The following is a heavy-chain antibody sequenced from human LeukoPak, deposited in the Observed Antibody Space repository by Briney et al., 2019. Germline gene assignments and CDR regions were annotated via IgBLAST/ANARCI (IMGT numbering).Heavy chain of an antibody. Sequence: GGSLRLSCAASGFTFSTYAMTWVRQAPGEGLEWVSSVSESGDTTYYADSVQGRFTISRDNAKNSLYLQMNSLRAEDTAVYYCARDLGDTYAFDIWGQGTMVTVSS. D-gene: IGHD3-16*01. V-gene: IGHV3-23*01. CDR1: GFTFSTYA. CDR3: ARDLGDTYAFDI. CDR2: VSESGDTT. J-gene: IGHJ3*02.